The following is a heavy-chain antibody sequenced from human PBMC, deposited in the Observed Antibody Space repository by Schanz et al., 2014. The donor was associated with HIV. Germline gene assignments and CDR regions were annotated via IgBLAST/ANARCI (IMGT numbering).Heavy chain of an antibody. J-gene: IGHJ6*02. CDR1: GFTFSSHW. CDR3: ARERYCTNGVCRVYGMGV. CDR2: INSNEGTT. V-gene: IGHV3-74*01. Sequence: EVQLVESGGGLVQPGGSLRLSCAASGFTFSSHWMHWVRQAPGKGLVWVSRINSNEGTTDYADSVKGRLTISRDNAKNSLYLQMNSLRAEDTAVYYCARERYCTNGVCRVYGMGVWGQGATVTVSS. D-gene: IGHD2-8*01.